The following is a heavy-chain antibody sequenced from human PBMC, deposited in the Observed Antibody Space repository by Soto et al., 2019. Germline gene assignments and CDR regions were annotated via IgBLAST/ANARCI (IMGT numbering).Heavy chain of an antibody. CDR1: GGTFRNYP. D-gene: IGHD3-16*02. Sequence: QVQLVQSGTEVKKPGSSVKVSCKASGGTFRNYPINWVRQAPGQGLEWMGSIFPLTDIPDYAQNFQVRLTISADKSTSTAYVELSSLTSDDTAMYVCERGPFVVLNYFESWGQGTLVTVSS. J-gene: IGHJ4*02. V-gene: IGHV1-69*02. CDR2: IFPLTDIP. CDR3: ERGPFVVLNYFES.